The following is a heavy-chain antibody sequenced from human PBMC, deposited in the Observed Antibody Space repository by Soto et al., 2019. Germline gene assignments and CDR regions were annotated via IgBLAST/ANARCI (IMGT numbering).Heavy chain of an antibody. Sequence: GGSLRLSCAASGFTFSSYGMHWVRQAPGKGLEWVAFISYDESNKYYADSVKGRFTISRDNSRTTLYLQMNSLRAEDTAVYYCASSYYDFWSGYYEGVPNYYGMDVWGQGTTVTVSS. CDR3: ASSYYDFWSGYYEGVPNYYGMDV. CDR2: ISYDESNK. CDR1: GFTFSSYG. V-gene: IGHV3-30*03. J-gene: IGHJ6*02. D-gene: IGHD3-3*01.